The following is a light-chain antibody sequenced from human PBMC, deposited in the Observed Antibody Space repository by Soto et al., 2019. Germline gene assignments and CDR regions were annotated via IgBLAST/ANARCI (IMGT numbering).Light chain of an antibody. CDR3: SSYTSSSTLVV. CDR2: EVK. CDR1: SRDVGGYNY. J-gene: IGLJ2*01. Sequence: QSALTQPASVSGSPGQSITMSCTGTSRDVGGYNYVSWYQQHPGKAPKLMIYEVKNRPSGVSNRFSGSKSGNTASLTISGLQAEDEADYYCSSYTSSSTLVVFGGGTKLTVL. V-gene: IGLV2-14*01.